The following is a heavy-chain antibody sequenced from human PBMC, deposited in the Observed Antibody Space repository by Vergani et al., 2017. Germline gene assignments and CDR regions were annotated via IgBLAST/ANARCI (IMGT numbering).Heavy chain of an antibody. D-gene: IGHD3-10*01. Sequence: QVQLQESGPGLVKPSETLSLTCTVSGGSVSSGSYYWSWIRQPPGKGLGWIGYTYYSGSTNYNPSIKSRIPLSVDTSKNQFSLKLLSVTAADTAVYYCARALDERWFGVCWFDPWGQGTLVTVSS. J-gene: IGHJ5*02. CDR3: ARALDERWFGVCWFDP. CDR1: GGSVSSGSYY. CDR2: TYYSGST. V-gene: IGHV4-61*01.